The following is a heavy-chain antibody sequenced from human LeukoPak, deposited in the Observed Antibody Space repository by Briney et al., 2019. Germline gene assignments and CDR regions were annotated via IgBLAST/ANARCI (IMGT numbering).Heavy chain of an antibody. Sequence: PGGSLRLSCAASGFTFSDYYMSWIRQAPGKGLEWVSYISSSGSTKYYADSVKGRFTISRDNAKNSLYLQMNSLRAEDTAVYYCGSGYDRYGYMDVWGKGTTVTVSS. CDR1: GFTFSDYY. CDR2: ISSSGSTK. V-gene: IGHV3-11*04. J-gene: IGHJ6*03. CDR3: GSGYDRYGYMDV. D-gene: IGHD5-12*01.